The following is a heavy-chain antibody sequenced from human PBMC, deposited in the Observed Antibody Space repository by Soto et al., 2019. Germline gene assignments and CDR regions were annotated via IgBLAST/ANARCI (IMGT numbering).Heavy chain of an antibody. CDR2: ISGSGGST. J-gene: IGHJ3*02. D-gene: IGHD3-22*01. CDR1: GFTFSSYA. CDR3: AKGRRYYYDSSGFYDAFDI. V-gene: IGHV3-23*01. Sequence: GGSLRLSCAASGFTFSSYAMSWVRQAPGKGLEWVSAISGSGGSTYYADSVKGRFTISRDNSKNTLYLQMNSLRAEDTAVYYCAKGRRYYYDSSGFYDAFDIWGQGTMVTVSS.